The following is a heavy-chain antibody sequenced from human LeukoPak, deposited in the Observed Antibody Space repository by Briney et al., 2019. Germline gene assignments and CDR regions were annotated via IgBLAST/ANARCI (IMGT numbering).Heavy chain of an antibody. V-gene: IGHV3-7*03. CDR3: ARDTHYSSSWWGFDY. D-gene: IGHD6-13*01. J-gene: IGHJ4*02. CDR2: IKQDGSEK. Sequence: GGSLRLSCAASGFTFSSYSMNWVRQAPGKGLEWVANIKQDGSEKYYVDSVKGRFTISRDNAKNSLYLQMNSLRAEDTAVYYCARDTHYSSSWWGFDYWGQGTLVTVSS. CDR1: GFTFSSYS.